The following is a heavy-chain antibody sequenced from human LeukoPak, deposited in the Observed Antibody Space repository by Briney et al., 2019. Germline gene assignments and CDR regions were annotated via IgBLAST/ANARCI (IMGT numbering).Heavy chain of an antibody. D-gene: IGHD6-13*01. CDR2: VHYTGST. J-gene: IGHJ4*02. V-gene: IGHV4-61*01. CDR1: GYSISSGYY. Sequence: SETLSLTCTVSGYSISSGYYWGWIRQPPGKGLEWIGYVHYTGSTNYNPSLKSRVTMSVDTSKNQFSPNLRSVTPEDTAVYYCARNLIPEQLVLNFWGQGTLVTVSS. CDR3: ARNLIPEQLVLNF.